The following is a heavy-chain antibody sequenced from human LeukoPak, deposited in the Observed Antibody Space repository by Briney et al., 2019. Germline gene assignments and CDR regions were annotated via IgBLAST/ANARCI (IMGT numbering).Heavy chain of an antibody. Sequence: GESLKISCKASGYRFTSYWIGWVRQMPGKGLEWVGIIYPSDSDARYSPSFQGQVTISADRSINTAYLQWSSLKASDTAMYYCARRNYDILTGYYNDYFDYWGQGTLVTVSS. V-gene: IGHV5-51*01. CDR2: IYPSDSDA. J-gene: IGHJ4*02. D-gene: IGHD3-9*01. CDR3: ARRNYDILTGYYNDYFDY. CDR1: GYRFTSYW.